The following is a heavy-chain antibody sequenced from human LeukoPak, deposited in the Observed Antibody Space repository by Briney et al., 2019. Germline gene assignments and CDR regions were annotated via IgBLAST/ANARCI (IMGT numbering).Heavy chain of an antibody. CDR1: GYTFTGYY. Sequence: ASVKVSCKASGYTFTGYYMHWVRQAPGQGLEWMGWINPNSGGTNYAQKLQGRVTMTRDTSISTAYMELSRLRSDDTAVYYCVRVPTVTAEDWFDPWGQGTLVTVSS. D-gene: IGHD4-17*01. V-gene: IGHV1-2*02. J-gene: IGHJ5*02. CDR3: VRVPTVTAEDWFDP. CDR2: INPNSGGT.